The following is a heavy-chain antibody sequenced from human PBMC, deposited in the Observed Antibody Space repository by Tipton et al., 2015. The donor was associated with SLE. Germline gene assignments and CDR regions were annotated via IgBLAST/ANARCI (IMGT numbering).Heavy chain of an antibody. J-gene: IGHJ3*01. Sequence: TLSLTCTVSGGSISSHYWSWIRQPPGKGLEWIGDLYYSGSTDYNPSLKSRVTISVDRSKNQFSLKLSSVTAADTAAYYCARSVWGSSHGAFEVWGQGTMVTVSS. D-gene: IGHD3-16*01. CDR2: LYYSGST. V-gene: IGHV4-59*11. CDR3: ARSVWGSSHGAFEV. CDR1: GGSISSHY.